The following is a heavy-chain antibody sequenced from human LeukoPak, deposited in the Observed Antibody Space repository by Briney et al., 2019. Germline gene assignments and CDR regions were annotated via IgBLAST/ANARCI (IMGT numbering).Heavy chain of an antibody. Sequence: ASVKGSCKASGYTFTNYFIHWVRQAPGQGLEWMGRINPNNGGPEYGQNFQGRVTMTRDTSISTVYMEVYSLTSDDTAVYYCARDLSSTANWELDFWGQGILVTVSS. J-gene: IGHJ4*02. CDR2: INPNNGGP. CDR3: ARDLSSTANWELDF. V-gene: IGHV1-2*06. D-gene: IGHD7-27*01. CDR1: GYTFTNYF.